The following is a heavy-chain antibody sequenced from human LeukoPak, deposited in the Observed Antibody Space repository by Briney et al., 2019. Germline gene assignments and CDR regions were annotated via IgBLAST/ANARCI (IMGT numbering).Heavy chain of an antibody. CDR1: GFPFNSFW. Sequence: GGSLRLSCAASGFPFNSFWMTWVRQAPGKGLEWVASLNQDGSEKYYVDSVKGRFTISRDNAQKSLYLEMKSLSAKDTAVYYCARAVTSTEGYWGQGTLVTVSS. J-gene: IGHJ4*02. CDR3: ARAVTSTEGY. V-gene: IGHV3-7*03. CDR2: LNQDGSEK.